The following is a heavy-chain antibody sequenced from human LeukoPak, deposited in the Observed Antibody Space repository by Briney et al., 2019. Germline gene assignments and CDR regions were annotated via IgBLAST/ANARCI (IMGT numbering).Heavy chain of an antibody. V-gene: IGHV1-69*06. D-gene: IGHD6-13*01. CDR1: GGTFSSYA. CDR2: IIPIFGTA. CDR3: AGGYSSSWYYYYGMDV. J-gene: IGHJ6*04. Sequence: SVKVSCKASGGTFSSYAISWVRQAPGQGLEWMGGIIPIFGTANYAQKFQGRVTITADKSTSTAYLELSSLRSEDTAVYYCAGGYSSSWYYYYGMDVWGKGPTVTGSS.